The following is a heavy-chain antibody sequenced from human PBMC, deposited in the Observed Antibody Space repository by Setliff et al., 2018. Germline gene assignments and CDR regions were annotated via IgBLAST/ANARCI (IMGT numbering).Heavy chain of an antibody. CDR2: ISDDGTND. Sequence: GGSLRLSCAASGFSVSTFSMHWVRQTPVKGLEWVATISDDGTNDFYADSVKGRFTVFRDSSKNTLYLQMSSLRAEDTAVYYCARDGVMYGMDVWGQGTTVTVSS. CDR1: GFSVSTFS. V-gene: IGHV3-30*03. CDR3: ARDGVMYGMDV. J-gene: IGHJ6*02. D-gene: IGHD2-8*01.